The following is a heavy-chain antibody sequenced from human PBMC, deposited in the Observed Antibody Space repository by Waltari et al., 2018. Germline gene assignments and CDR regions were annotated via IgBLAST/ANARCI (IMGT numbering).Heavy chain of an antibody. CDR3: ASGGYYGSGSYYPLGY. V-gene: IGHV4-38-2*01. J-gene: IGHJ4*02. D-gene: IGHD3-10*01. CDR2: IYHSGST. Sequence: QVQLQESGPGLVKPSETLSLTCAVSGYSISSGYYWGWIRQPPGKGLEWIGSIYHSGSTDYNPSLKSRVTISVDTSKNQFSLKLSSVTAADTAVYYCASGGYYGSGSYYPLGYWGQGTLVTVSS. CDR1: GYSISSGYY.